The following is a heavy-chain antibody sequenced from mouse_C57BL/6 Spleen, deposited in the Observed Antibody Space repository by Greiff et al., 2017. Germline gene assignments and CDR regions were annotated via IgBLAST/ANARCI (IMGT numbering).Heavy chain of an antibody. CDR1: GFTFSSYA. CDR2: ISDGGSYT. D-gene: IGHD1-1*01. V-gene: IGHV5-4*01. Sequence: VQLKESGGGLVKPGGSLKLSCAASGFTFSSYAMSWVRQTPEKRLEWVATISDGGSYTYYPDNVKGRFTISRDNAKNNLYLQMSHLKSEDTAMYYCARDPGYYYGSSSLYYFDYWGQGTTLTVSS. CDR3: ARDPGYYYGSSSLYYFDY. J-gene: IGHJ2*01.